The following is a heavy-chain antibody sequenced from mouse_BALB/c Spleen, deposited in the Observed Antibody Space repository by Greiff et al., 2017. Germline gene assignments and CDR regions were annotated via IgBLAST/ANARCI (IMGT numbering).Heavy chain of an antibody. CDR3: TRRGLRYWYFDV. V-gene: IGHV1-15*01. Sequence: QVQLKESGAELVRPGASVTLSCKASGYTFTDYEMHWVKQTPVHGLEWIGAIDPETGGTAYNQKFKGKATLTADKSSSTAYMELRSLTSEDSAVYYCTRRGLRYWYFDVWGAGTTVTVSS. J-gene: IGHJ1*01. D-gene: IGHD3-1*01. CDR1: GYTFTDYE. CDR2: IDPETGGT.